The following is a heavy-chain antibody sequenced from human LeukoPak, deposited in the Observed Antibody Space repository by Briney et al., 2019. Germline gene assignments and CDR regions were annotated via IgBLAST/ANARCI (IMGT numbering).Heavy chain of an antibody. CDR2: ISGGGEST. CDR3: ARRSGRRYEY. CDR1: GFTFRSYE. Sequence: GGSLRLSCAASGFTFRSYEMNWVRHAPGRGLEWVSHISGGGESTVYPDAVKGRFTISRDNAKNSLYLQMNSLRVEDTGVYYCARRSGRRYEYWGQGVLITVSP. D-gene: IGHD5-24*01. V-gene: IGHV3-48*03. J-gene: IGHJ4*02.